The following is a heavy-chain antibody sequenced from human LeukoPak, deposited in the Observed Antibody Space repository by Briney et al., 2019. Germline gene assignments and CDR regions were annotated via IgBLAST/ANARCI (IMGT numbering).Heavy chain of an antibody. CDR1: GFGFSSAA. J-gene: IGHJ4*02. V-gene: IGHV3-23*01. D-gene: IGHD2-21*01. Sequence: GGSLRLSCAASGFGFSSAAMTWVRQAPGKGLQWVSLISASGRNTYYADSVKGRFTISRDDSKNTLYLQMSSLRADDTALYFCAKDIQSPYLGQGTLLIVSS. CDR3: AKDIQSPY. CDR2: ISASGRNT.